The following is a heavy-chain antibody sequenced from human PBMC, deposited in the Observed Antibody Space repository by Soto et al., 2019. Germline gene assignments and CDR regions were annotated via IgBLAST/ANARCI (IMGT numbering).Heavy chain of an antibody. V-gene: IGHV4-4*07. D-gene: IGHD2-21*02. CDR1: GGSITDYS. CDR2: IFSSGST. J-gene: IGHJ5*02. Sequence: PSETLSLTCTVSGGSITDYSWVWIRQPAGKGLEWTGRIFSSGSTNYNPSLKGRITMSLDTSKNQFSLKLNSATATDTAVYFCARDQGVVVTADNWFDPWGRGILVTVSS. CDR3: ARDQGVVVTADNWFDP.